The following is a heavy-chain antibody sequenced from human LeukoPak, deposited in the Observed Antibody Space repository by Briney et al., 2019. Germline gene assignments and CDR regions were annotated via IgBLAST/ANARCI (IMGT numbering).Heavy chain of an antibody. CDR1: GFTFSSFG. Sequence: GGSLRLSCAASGFTFSSFGMSWVRQAPGKGLDWVSAISGSGRSTYYADSVKGRFTISSDTSKNTLYLQMNSLPAEDTALYYCSKRFSCSSTTCYGFDSWGQGTLVTVSS. D-gene: IGHD2-2*01. V-gene: IGHV3-23*01. CDR2: ISGSGRST. CDR3: SKRFSCSSTTCYGFDS. J-gene: IGHJ4*02.